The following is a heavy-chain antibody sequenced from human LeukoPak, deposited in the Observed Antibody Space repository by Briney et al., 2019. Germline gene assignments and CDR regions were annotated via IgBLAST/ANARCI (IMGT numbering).Heavy chain of an antibody. Sequence: GGSLEPSFATSGFHFSSYAMSWVRPAPGEGLEWVFAISCCGGSTYYADSVKGRFTISRDNSKNTLYLQMNSLRAEDTAVYYCAKGDYYDSSGYPPPSAFDIWGQGTMVTVSS. V-gene: IGHV3-23*01. CDR1: GFHFSSYA. J-gene: IGHJ3*02. CDR3: AKGDYYDSSGYPPPSAFDI. CDR2: ISCCGGST. D-gene: IGHD3-22*01.